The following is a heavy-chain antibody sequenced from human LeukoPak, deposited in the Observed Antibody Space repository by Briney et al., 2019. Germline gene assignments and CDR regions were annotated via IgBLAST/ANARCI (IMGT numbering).Heavy chain of an antibody. V-gene: IGHV4-34*01. J-gene: IGHJ3*02. Sequence: SETLSLTCAVYGGSFSGYYWSWIRQPPGKGLEWIGEINHSGSTNYNPSLKSRVTISVDTSKNQFSLKLSSVTAADMAVYYCARALGAFDIWGQGTMVTVSS. CDR3: ARALGAFDI. CDR1: GGSFSGYY. CDR2: INHSGST.